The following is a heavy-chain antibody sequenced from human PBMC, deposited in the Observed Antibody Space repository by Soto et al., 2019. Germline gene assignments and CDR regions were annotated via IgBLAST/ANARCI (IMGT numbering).Heavy chain of an antibody. D-gene: IGHD3-10*01. CDR2: VNNGGGGT. CDR1: GFTFSNYA. CDR3: AKERLGRGIDY. V-gene: IGHV3-23*01. Sequence: GGSLRLSCAASGFTFSNYAMTWVRQAPGKGPEWISTVNNGGGGTYYADSVKGRFTISRDNFKNTLYLQVSSLRAEDTAVYYCAKERLGRGIDYWGQGILVTVSS. J-gene: IGHJ4*02.